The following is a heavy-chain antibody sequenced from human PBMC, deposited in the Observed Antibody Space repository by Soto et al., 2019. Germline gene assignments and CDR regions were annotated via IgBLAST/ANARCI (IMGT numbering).Heavy chain of an antibody. CDR1: GGSFSGYY. CDR2: INHSGST. D-gene: IGHD2-15*01. CDR3: ASTFSSCCENWFDP. V-gene: IGHV4-34*01. Sequence: QVQLQQWGAGLLKPSGTLSLTCAVYGGSFSGYYWSWIRQPPGKGLEWIGEINHSGSTNYNPSLKSRVTISVDTSKNQFSLKLSSVTAADTTVYYCASTFSSCCENWFDPWGQGTLVTVSS. J-gene: IGHJ5*02.